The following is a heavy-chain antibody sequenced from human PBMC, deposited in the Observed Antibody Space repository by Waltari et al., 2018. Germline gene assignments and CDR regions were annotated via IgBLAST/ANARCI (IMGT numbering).Heavy chain of an antibody. V-gene: IGHV4-39*01. CDR2: IYYSGST. J-gene: IGHJ4*02. D-gene: IGHD2-21*02. Sequence: QLQLQESGPGLVKPSETLSLTCTVSGGSISSSSYYWGWNRQPPGKGLEWIGSIYYSGSTYYNPSLKSRVTISVDTSKNQFSLKLSSVTAADTAVYYCARLGYCGGDCFHFDYWGQGTLVTVSS. CDR1: GGSISSSSYY. CDR3: ARLGYCGGDCFHFDY.